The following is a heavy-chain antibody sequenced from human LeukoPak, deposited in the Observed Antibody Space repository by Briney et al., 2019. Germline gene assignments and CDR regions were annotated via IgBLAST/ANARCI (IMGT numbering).Heavy chain of an antibody. CDR2: IDPNSGGT. CDR1: GYTFTGYY. CDR3: ARGFGASDAFDI. V-gene: IGHV1-2*02. Sequence: ASVKVSCKASGYTFTGYYMHWVRQAPGQGLEWMGWIDPNSGGTNYAQKFQGRVTTTRDTSISTAYMELSRLRSDDTAVYYCARGFGASDAFDIWGQGTMVTVSS. J-gene: IGHJ3*02. D-gene: IGHD3-10*01.